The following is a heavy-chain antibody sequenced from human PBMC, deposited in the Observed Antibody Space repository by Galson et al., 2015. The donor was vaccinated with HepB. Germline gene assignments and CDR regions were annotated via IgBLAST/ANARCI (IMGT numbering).Heavy chain of an antibody. CDR1: GGSISSSSYY. J-gene: IGHJ4*02. D-gene: IGHD3-10*01. Sequence: LSLTCTVSGGSISSSSYYWGWIRQPPGKGLEWIGSIYYSGSTYYNPSLKSRVTISVDTSKNQFSLKLSSVTAADTAVYYCAALNSGVINHYWGQGTLVTVSS. CDR2: IYYSGST. V-gene: IGHV4-39*01. CDR3: AALNSGVINHY.